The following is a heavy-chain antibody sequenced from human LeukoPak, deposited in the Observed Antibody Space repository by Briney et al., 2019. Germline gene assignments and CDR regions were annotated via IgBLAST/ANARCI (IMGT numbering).Heavy chain of an antibody. CDR1: GYTFTKQA. Sequence: ASVKVCCKTSGYTFTKQATTWLGQAPGQGLEWMGWISGNDGNTNYAQNFRGRVVMTTDTSTSTAYMELRSLRYDDTAVYYCATVTRQYYLYYVLLWAKGPTVTVSS. CDR2: ISGNDGNT. CDR3: ATVTRQYYLYYVLL. J-gene: IGHJ6*04. D-gene: IGHD2/OR15-2a*01. V-gene: IGHV1-18*01.